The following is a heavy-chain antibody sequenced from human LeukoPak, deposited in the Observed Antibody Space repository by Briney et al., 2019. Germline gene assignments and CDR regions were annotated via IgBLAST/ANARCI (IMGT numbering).Heavy chain of an antibody. Sequence: ASVKVSCKASGGTFSSYAISWVRQAPGQGLEWMGGIIPIFGTANYAQKFQGRVTITTDESTSTAYMELSSLRSEDTAVYYCARRPSFPTYYYMDVWGKGTTVTVSS. J-gene: IGHJ6*03. CDR1: GGTFSSYA. CDR2: IIPIFGTA. V-gene: IGHV1-69*05. CDR3: ARRPSFPTYYYMDV.